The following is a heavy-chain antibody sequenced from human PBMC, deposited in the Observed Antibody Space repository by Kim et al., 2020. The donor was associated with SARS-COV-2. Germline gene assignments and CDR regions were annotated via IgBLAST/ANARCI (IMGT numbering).Heavy chain of an antibody. CDR2: ISWNSGNI. V-gene: IGHV3-9*01. D-gene: IGHD2-2*02. CDR1: GFTFGDYA. Sequence: GGSLRLSCAASGFTFGDYAMHWVRQAPGKGLEWVSGISWNSGNIGYADSVKGRFTISRDNAKNSLYLQMNSLRAEDTALYYCAKASSTSYYTYCLFDYWGQGTLVTVSS. J-gene: IGHJ4*02. CDR3: AKASSTSYYTYCLFDY.